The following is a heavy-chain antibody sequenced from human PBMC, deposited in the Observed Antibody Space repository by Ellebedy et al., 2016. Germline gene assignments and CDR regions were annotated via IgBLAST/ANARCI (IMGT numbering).Heavy chain of an antibody. CDR1: GFTFSSYD. Sequence: GGSLRLSCAASGFTFSSYDMHWVRHATGNGLEWVSAIGTTGDTYYPGSVKGRFTISRDNSKNTLYLQMNSLRAEDTAVYYCAKDWASTSSYFDYWGQGTPVTVSS. J-gene: IGHJ4*02. V-gene: IGHV3-13*01. CDR2: IGTTGDT. D-gene: IGHD5/OR15-5a*01. CDR3: AKDWASTSSYFDY.